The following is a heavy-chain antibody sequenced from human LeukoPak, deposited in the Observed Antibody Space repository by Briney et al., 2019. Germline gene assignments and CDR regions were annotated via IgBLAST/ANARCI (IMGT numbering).Heavy chain of an antibody. D-gene: IGHD1-26*01. CDR2: IGTIITTT. V-gene: IGHV3-48*03. CDR3: ARVASGTYYVIDF. J-gene: IGHJ4*02. Sequence: GGSLRLSCAASGFTFRTYEMNWVRQAPGKGLEWVSYIGTIITTTYYADSVKGRFTVSRDDAKSSLYLQMSSLRAEDTAVYYCARVASGTYYVIDFWGQGTLVTVSS. CDR1: GFTFRTYE.